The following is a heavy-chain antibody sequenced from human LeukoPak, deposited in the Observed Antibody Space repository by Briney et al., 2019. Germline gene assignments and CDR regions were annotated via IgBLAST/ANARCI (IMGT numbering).Heavy chain of an antibody. J-gene: IGHJ4*02. D-gene: IGHD6-13*01. CDR3: ARVDLQQPQLRHFDY. CDR2: IYSGGST. Sequence: GGSLRLSCAASGFTVSSNYMSWVRQAPGKGLEWVSVIYSGGSTYYADSVKGRFTISRDNSKNTLYLQMNSLRAEDTAVYYGARVDLQQPQLRHFDYWGQGTLVTVSS. V-gene: IGHV3-66*01. CDR1: GFTVSSNY.